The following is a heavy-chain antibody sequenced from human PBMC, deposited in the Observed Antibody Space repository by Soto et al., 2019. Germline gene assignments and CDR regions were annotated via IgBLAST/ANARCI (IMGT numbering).Heavy chain of an antibody. V-gene: IGHV3-30*04. Sequence: GGSLRLSCAASGFTFSSYAMHWVRQAPGKGLEWVAVISYDGRNTYYADSVKGRFTISRDNSKNMLYLQMTSLRAEDTAVYYCVRARGWSRSDFWAQGTLGTVSS. CDR3: VRARGWSRSDF. CDR2: ISYDGRNT. CDR1: GFTFSSYA. D-gene: IGHD6-19*01. J-gene: IGHJ4*02.